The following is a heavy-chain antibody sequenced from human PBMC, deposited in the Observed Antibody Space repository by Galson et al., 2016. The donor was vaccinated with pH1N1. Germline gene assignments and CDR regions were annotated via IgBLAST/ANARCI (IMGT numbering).Heavy chain of an antibody. Sequence: SVKVSCKASGGTFSNSAVSWVRQAPGQGLEWMGGIIPIFGTTNYAQKIQGRVTITADQITSTSYMELSSLRSEDTAIYYCASPAIVRGVEYYHYGMDVWGQGTTVTVSS. J-gene: IGHJ6*02. CDR1: GGTFSNSA. CDR3: ASPAIVRGVEYYHYGMDV. D-gene: IGHD3-10*01. CDR2: IIPIFGTT. V-gene: IGHV1-69*13.